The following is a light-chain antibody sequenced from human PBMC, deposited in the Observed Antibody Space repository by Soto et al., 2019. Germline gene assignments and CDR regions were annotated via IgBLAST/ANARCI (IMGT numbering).Light chain of an antibody. CDR2: EVS. V-gene: IGLV2-8*01. CDR1: SSDVGAYKY. J-gene: IGLJ3*02. CDR3: TSYVGSNIWV. Sequence: QSVLTQPPSASGSPGQSVTISCTGTSSDVGAYKYVSWYQQYPGKAPKLMIYEVSKRPSGVPDRFSGSKSGNTASLTVFGLQAEDEADYYCTSYVGSNIWVFGGGTKLTVL.